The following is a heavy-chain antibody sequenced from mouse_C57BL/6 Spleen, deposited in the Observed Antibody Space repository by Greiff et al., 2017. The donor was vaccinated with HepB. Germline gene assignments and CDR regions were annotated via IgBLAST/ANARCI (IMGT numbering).Heavy chain of an antibody. CDR2: IYPGDGDT. V-gene: IGHV1-82*01. J-gene: IGHJ2*01. CDR3: ARSTNWDEGDY. D-gene: IGHD4-1*01. Sequence: VMLVESGPELVKPGASVKISCKASGYAFSSSWMNWVKQRPGKGLEWIGRIYPGDGDTNNNGKFKGKATLTADKSSSTAYMQLSSLKSEDSAVYFCARSTNWDEGDYWGQGTTLTVSS. CDR1: GYAFSSSW.